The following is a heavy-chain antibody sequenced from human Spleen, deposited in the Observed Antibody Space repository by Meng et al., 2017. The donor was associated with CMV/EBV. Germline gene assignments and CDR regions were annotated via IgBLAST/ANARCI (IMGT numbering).Heavy chain of an antibody. J-gene: IGHJ5*02. Sequence: ASVKVSCKASGYTFSSYGISWVRQAPGQGLEWMGWIGGYDGRTNYGQKFRGRVTMTKDTSTSTAYMELSRLRSDDTAVYYCARDWASVKDLIAAAGSTANWFDPWGQGTLVTVSS. CDR1: GYTFSSYG. CDR2: IGGYDGRT. CDR3: ARDWASVKDLIAAAGSTANWFDP. D-gene: IGHD6-13*01. V-gene: IGHV1-18*01.